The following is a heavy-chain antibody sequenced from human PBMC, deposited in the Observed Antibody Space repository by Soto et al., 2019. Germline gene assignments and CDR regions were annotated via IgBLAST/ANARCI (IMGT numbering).Heavy chain of an antibody. CDR1: GGSVSSGSYY. CDR3: ARGTRVVVAPVDY. D-gene: IGHD2-15*01. V-gene: IGHV4-61*01. Sequence: SETLSLTCTVSGGSVSSGSYYWSWIRQPPGKGLEWIGYIYYSGSTNYNPSLKSRVTISVDTSKNQFSLKLSSVTAADTAVYYCARGTRVVVAPVDYWGQGALVTVSS. CDR2: IYYSGST. J-gene: IGHJ4*02.